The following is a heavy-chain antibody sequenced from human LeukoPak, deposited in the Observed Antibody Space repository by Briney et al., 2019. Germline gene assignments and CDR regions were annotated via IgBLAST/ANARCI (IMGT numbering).Heavy chain of an antibody. V-gene: IGHV3-23*01. D-gene: IGHD1-26*01. J-gene: IGHJ4*02. Sequence: GGTLRLSCAASGFTFSSYGMSWVRQAPGKGLEWVSAISGSGGSTYYADSVKGRFTISRDNSKNTLYLQMNSLRVEDTAVYYCAKEGYSGSYFSAYFDYWGQGTLVTVSS. CDR1: GFTFSSYG. CDR3: AKEGYSGSYFSAYFDY. CDR2: ISGSGGST.